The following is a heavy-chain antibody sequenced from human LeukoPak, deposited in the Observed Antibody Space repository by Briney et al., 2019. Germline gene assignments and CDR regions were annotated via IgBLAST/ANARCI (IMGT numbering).Heavy chain of an antibody. Sequence: PGRSLRLSCAASGLTFSSYGMHWVRQAPGKGLEWVAFIRYDGSNKYYADSVKGRFTISRDISENTLYLQMNALRAEDTAVYYCASRVVTSFDYWGQGTLVTVSS. CDR1: GLTFSSYG. CDR3: ASRVVTSFDY. D-gene: IGHD3-3*01. CDR2: IRYDGSNK. V-gene: IGHV3-30*02. J-gene: IGHJ4*02.